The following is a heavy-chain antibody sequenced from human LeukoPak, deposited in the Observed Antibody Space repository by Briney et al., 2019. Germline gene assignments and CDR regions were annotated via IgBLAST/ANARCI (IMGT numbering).Heavy chain of an antibody. Sequence: SETLSLTCTVSGGSISNYYWSWIRQPPGKGLEWIGYIYYSGSTSYNPSLKSRVAISVETSKNQLSVNLSSVTAADTAVYYCARATYDGPLYFGYWGQGTLVTVSS. V-gene: IGHV4-59*01. CDR3: ARATYDGPLYFGY. J-gene: IGHJ4*02. CDR2: IYYSGST. CDR1: GGSISNYY. D-gene: IGHD3-3*01.